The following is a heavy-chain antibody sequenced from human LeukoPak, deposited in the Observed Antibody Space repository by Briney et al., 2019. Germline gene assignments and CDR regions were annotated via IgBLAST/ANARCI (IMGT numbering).Heavy chain of an antibody. CDR3: ARDLGHDYYDSSGYPEKGPQLDY. Sequence: GGSLRLSCAAAGFTFGSYWMRWARQAPGKGLVWISRINSPGSSTTFVDCVKDRFTLCTDKSNNTLYLKMNSLTAEDKAVYYCARDLGHDYYDSSGYPEKGPQLDYWGQGTLVTVSS. CDR1: GFTFGSYW. V-gene: IGHV3-74*01. CDR2: INSPGSST. D-gene: IGHD3-22*01. J-gene: IGHJ4*02.